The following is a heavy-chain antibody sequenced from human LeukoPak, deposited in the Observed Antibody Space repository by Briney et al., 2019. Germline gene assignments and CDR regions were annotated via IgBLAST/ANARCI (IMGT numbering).Heavy chain of an antibody. CDR2: IKEDGSEE. D-gene: IGHD3-10*01. CDR3: ARDWVAGVPFDAFDI. CDR1: GFTLSSYW. J-gene: IGHJ3*02. Sequence: GGSLRLSCAASGFTLSSYWMSWVRQAPGKGLEWVANIKEDGSEEYYVDSVEGRFTISRDNAKNSLYLHMNSLTAEDTAMYYCARDWVAGVPFDAFDIWGQGTMVSVSS. V-gene: IGHV3-7*01.